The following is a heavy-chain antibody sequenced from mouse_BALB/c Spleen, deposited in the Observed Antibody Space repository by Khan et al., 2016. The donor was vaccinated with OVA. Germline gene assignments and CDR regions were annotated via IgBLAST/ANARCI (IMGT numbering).Heavy chain of an antibody. V-gene: IGHV5-17*02. CDR1: GFTFSSFG. CDR3: ARRRIYDGEYGGAMDY. D-gene: IGHD2-3*01. Sequence: EVELVESGGGLVQPGGSRKLSCAASGFTFSSFGMHWVRQAPEKGLEWVAYISSGRSTIYYADTVKGRFTISRDNPKNTLFLQMTSLRSEDTAMYYCARRRIYDGEYGGAMDYWGQGTSVTVSS. J-gene: IGHJ4*01. CDR2: ISSGRSTI.